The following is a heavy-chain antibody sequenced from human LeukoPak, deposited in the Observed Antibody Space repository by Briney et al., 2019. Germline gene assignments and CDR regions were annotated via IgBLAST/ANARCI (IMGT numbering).Heavy chain of an antibody. V-gene: IGHV3-30*18. CDR2: ISYDGSNK. Sequence: GGSLRLSCAASGFTFSSYVMHWVRQAPGKGLEWVAVISYDGSNKYYADSVKGRFTISRYNSKNTLYLQLDSLRAEDTDVCYCAKDGGLRLGELSYPVHFDYWGQGALVTVSS. CDR1: GFTFSSYV. CDR3: AKDGGLRLGELSYPVHFDY. D-gene: IGHD3-16*02. J-gene: IGHJ4*02.